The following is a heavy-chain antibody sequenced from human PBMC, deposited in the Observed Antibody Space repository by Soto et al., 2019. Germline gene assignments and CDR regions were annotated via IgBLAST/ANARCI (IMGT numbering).Heavy chain of an antibody. V-gene: IGHV1-69*10. Sequence: GASVKVSCKASGGTFSTYTISWVRQAPGQGLEWMGGIIPILAMTNYAQKFQGRVTITADKSTTTAYMELTSLRSEDTAVYYCAETDDYSNDWFDPWGQGTLVTVSS. D-gene: IGHD4-4*01. J-gene: IGHJ5*02. CDR1: GGTFSTYT. CDR2: IIPILAMT. CDR3: AETDDYSNDWFDP.